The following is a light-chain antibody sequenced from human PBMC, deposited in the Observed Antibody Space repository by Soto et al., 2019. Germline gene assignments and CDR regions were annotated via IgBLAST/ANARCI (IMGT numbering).Light chain of an antibody. CDR2: GAS. Sequence: TVMTQSPATLSVSPGERATLSCRAIQSFYSSLAWYQQKPGQAPRLLIYGASTRATNIPARFSGSGSGTEFTLTISRLKSEDFAVYYCQQYNNWPPWTFGQGTKVDIK. J-gene: IGKJ1*01. V-gene: IGKV3-15*01. CDR1: QSFYSS. CDR3: QQYNNWPPWT.